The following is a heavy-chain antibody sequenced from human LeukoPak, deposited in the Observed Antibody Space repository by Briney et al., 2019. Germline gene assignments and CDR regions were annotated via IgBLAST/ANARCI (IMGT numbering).Heavy chain of an antibody. J-gene: IGHJ6*02. CDR2: MNPNSGNT. CDR3: ARGPSIVVVLYYYYGMDV. CDR1: GYTFTSYD. D-gene: IGHD2-2*01. V-gene: IGHV1-8*01. Sequence: ASVKVSCKASGYTFTSYDINWVRQATGQGLEWMGWMNPNSGNTGYAQKFQGRVTMTRNTSISTAYMELSSLRSEDTAVYYCARGPSIVVVLYYYYGMDVWGQGTTVTVSS.